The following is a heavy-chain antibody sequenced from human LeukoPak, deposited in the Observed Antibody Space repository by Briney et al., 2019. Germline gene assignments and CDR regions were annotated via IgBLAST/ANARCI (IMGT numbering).Heavy chain of an antibody. CDR2: ITGISTYM. D-gene: IGHD2-2*01. CDR1: GFTFSSYS. CDR3: ARVKSVPAARDSSLGIDY. J-gene: IGHJ4*02. V-gene: IGHV3-21*01. Sequence: GGSLRLSCTASGFTFSSYSMNWVRQAPGKGLEWVSSITGISTYMYYTDSVKGRFTISRGNAKNSLYLQMNSLRAEDTAVYYCARVKSVPAARDSSLGIDYWGQGTLVTVSS.